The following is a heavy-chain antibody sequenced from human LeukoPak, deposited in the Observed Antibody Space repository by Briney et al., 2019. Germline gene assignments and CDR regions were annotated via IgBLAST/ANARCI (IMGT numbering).Heavy chain of an antibody. V-gene: IGHV4-59*08. J-gene: IGHJ4*02. CDR2: IYYSGST. CDR1: GGSISRYY. CDR3: ARRPSGSYSHYFDY. Sequence: SETLSLTCTVSGGSISRYYWSWIRQPPGKGLEWIGFIYYSGSTNYNPSLKSRVTISVDTSKNQFSLKLSSVTAADTAVYYCARRPSGSYSHYFDYWGQGTLVTVSS. D-gene: IGHD1-26*01.